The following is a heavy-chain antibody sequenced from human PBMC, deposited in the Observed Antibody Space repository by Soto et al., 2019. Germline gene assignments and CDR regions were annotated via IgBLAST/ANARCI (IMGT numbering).Heavy chain of an antibody. J-gene: IGHJ4*02. CDR2: ISYSGST. V-gene: IGHV4-59*08. Sequence: SETLSLTCTVSGGSTSSYYWSWIRQPPGKGLEWIGYISYSGSTKYNPSLKSRVTISIDTSMTQFSLELSSVTAADTAVYYCARHFWEPEYYFAYWGQGTLVTVSS. CDR1: GGSTSSYY. D-gene: IGHD1-26*01. CDR3: ARHFWEPEYYFAY.